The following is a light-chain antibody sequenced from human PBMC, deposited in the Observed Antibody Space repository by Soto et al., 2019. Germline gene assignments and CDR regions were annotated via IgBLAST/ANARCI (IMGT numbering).Light chain of an antibody. Sequence: QSVLTQPPSVSGAPRQRVTISCSGSNFNIGNNEVNWYQQFPGKAPKLLIYYDDLRPSGVSARFSGSKSGASASLAISGLQSEDEAVYYCAAWDDSLNGVVFGGGTKVTVL. CDR3: AAWDDSLNGVV. CDR2: YDD. CDR1: NFNIGNNE. J-gene: IGLJ3*02. V-gene: IGLV1-36*01.